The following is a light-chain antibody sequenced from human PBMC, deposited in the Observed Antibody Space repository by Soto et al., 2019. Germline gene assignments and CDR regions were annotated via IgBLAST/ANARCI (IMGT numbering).Light chain of an antibody. V-gene: IGKV1-9*01. J-gene: IGKJ4*01. Sequence: DIQLTQSPSVLSASVGDTVTITCRASQALINYLAWYQQKPGKAPDLLIYSASTLQSGVPSRFSGSGSETEFSLTLRALQREDFATHSCQQLSRYPLTFGGGTKVDIK. CDR2: SAS. CDR1: QALINY. CDR3: QQLSRYPLT.